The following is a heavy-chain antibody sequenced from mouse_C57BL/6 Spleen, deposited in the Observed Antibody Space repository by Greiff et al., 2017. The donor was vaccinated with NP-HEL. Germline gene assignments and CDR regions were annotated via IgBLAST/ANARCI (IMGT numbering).Heavy chain of an antibody. D-gene: IGHD2-4*01. CDR3: ASRCTMIPYYYAMDY. CDR1: GFTFSDYG. J-gene: IGHJ4*01. Sequence: EVKLVESGGGLVKPGGSLKLSCAASGFTFSDYGMHWVRQAPEKGLEWVAYISSGSSTIYYADTVKGRFTISSDNGKNTLFLQMSSLRSDDTAMYYCASRCTMIPYYYAMDYWGQGTSVTVSS. V-gene: IGHV5-17*01. CDR2: ISSGSSTI.